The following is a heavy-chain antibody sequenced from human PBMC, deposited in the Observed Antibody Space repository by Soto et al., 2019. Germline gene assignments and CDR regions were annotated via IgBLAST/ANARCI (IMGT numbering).Heavy chain of an antibody. J-gene: IGHJ4*02. CDR1: GDSISSSNW. Sequence: QVQLQESGPGLVKPSGTLSLTCAVSGDSISSSNWWSWVRQPPGKGLEWIGEMHHDGSANYNPSLRSRVTVSVDKSKNQFSLKLNSVTAAVTAVDYGAAASSWRLGYWGQGALVTVSS. CDR3: AAASSWRLGY. D-gene: IGHD6-13*01. CDR2: MHHDGSA. V-gene: IGHV4-4*02.